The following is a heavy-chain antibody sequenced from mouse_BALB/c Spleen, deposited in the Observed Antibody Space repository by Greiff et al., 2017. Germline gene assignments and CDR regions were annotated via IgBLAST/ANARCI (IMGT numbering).Heavy chain of an antibody. J-gene: IGHJ4*01. Sequence: VKLQESGAELVKPGASVKLSCKTSGYTFTSYWIQWVKQRPGQGLGWIGEIFPGTGTTYYNEKFKGKATLTIDTSSSTAYMQLSSLTSEDSAVYFCASLGGNYVNYAMDYWGQGTSVTVSS. CDR3: ASLGGNYVNYAMDY. CDR1: GYTFTSYW. CDR2: IFPGTGTT. V-gene: IGHV1S132*01. D-gene: IGHD2-1*01.